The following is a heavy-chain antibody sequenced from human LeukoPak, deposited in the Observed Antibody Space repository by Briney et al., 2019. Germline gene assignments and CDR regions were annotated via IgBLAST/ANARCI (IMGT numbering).Heavy chain of an antibody. V-gene: IGHV3-48*01. J-gene: IGHJ6*02. Sequence: GGSLRLSCAASGFTFSSYSMNWVRQAPGKGLEWVSYISSSSSTKYYADSVKGRFTISRDNSKNTLYLQMNSLRAEDTAVYYCARVLLPLYGMDVWGQGTTVTVSS. CDR3: ARVLLPLYGMDV. CDR1: GFTFSSYS. D-gene: IGHD3-22*01. CDR2: ISSSSSTK.